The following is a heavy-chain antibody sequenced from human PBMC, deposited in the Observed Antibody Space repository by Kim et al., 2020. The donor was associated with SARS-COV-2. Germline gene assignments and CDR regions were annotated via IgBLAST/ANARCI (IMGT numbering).Heavy chain of an antibody. D-gene: IGHD2-21*02. Sequence: GGSLRLSCAASGFTFTSYAMSWVRQAPGKGLEWVSIIGGSGVITYYADSVKGRFTISRDNSRNTLFLQMNSLRVDDTAIYYCAKVEMTAICCHYGMDVWGQGTTGTVSS. CDR2: IGGSGVIT. CDR3: AKVEMTAICCHYGMDV. J-gene: IGHJ6*02. CDR1: GFTFTSYA. V-gene: IGHV3-23*01.